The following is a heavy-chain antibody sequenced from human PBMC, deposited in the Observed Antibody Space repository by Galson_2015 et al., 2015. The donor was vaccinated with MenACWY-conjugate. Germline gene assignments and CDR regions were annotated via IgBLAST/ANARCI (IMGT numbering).Heavy chain of an antibody. Sequence: SETLSLTCSVSGGSIYSSDYWWAWIRQPPGKGLEWIASIHHSETTHYNPSLKSRVSISVDMSNNQFSLRLISVTAADTAVYYCARLPTWGSSFGYFDYWGQGILVAVSS. D-gene: IGHD7-27*01. V-gene: IGHV4-39*01. CDR2: IHHSETT. J-gene: IGHJ4*02. CDR3: ARLPTWGSSFGYFDY. CDR1: GGSIYSSDYW.